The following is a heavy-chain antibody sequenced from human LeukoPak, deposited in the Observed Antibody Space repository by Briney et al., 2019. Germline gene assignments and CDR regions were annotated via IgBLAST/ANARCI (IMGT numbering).Heavy chain of an antibody. J-gene: IGHJ5*02. D-gene: IGHD2-8*02. V-gene: IGHV3-20*04. Sequence: GGSLRLSCAASGFTFDDYGMSWVRQAPGKGLEWVSGINWNGGSTGYADSVKGRFTISRDNAKNSLYLQMNSLRAEDTAVYYCAGGWGPMVVSSWGQGTLVTVSS. CDR1: GFTFDDYG. CDR2: INWNGGST. CDR3: AGGWGPMVVSS.